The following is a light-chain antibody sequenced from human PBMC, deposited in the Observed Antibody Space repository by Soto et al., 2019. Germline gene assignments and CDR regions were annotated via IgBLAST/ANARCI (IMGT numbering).Light chain of an antibody. Sequence: QSVLTQPPSASGTPEQRVTISCSGDTSNIGSNFVYWYQQLPGTAPKLLIYRNDQRPSGVPDRFSGSRPGTSASLAIDGLRSEDEAEYYCAAWDDSLSGVVFGGGTKLTVL. V-gene: IGLV1-47*01. CDR2: RND. J-gene: IGLJ2*01. CDR3: AAWDDSLSGVV. CDR1: TSNIGSNF.